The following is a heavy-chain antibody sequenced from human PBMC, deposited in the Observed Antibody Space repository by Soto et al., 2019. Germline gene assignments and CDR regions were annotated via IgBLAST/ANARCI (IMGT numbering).Heavy chain of an antibody. CDR2: ISWDGGST. V-gene: IGHV3-43*01. J-gene: IGHJ4*02. Sequence: GGSLRLSCAASGFTFDDYTMHWVRQAPGKGLEWVSLISWDGGSTYYADSVKGRFTISRDNSKNSLYLQMNSLRTEDTALYYCAKGCSGGSCYSELGYWGQGTLVTVSS. CDR1: GFTFDDYT. CDR3: AKGCSGGSCYSELGY. D-gene: IGHD2-15*01.